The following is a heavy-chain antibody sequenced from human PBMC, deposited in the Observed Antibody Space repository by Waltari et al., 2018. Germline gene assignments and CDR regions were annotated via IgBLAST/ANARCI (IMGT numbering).Heavy chain of an antibody. J-gene: IGHJ4*02. CDR3: ASWPYYYDSSGYYDDY. V-gene: IGHV1-2*06. D-gene: IGHD3-22*01. Sequence: QVQLVQSGAEVKKPGASVKVSCKASGYTFTGYYMHWVRQAHGQGLEWMGRINPNSGGTNYAQKFQGRVTMTSDTSISTAYMELSRLRSDDTAVYYCASWPYYYDSSGYYDDYWGQGTLVTVSS. CDR1: GYTFTGYY. CDR2: INPNSGGT.